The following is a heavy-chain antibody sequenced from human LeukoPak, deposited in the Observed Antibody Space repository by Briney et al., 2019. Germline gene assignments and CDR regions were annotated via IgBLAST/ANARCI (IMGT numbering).Heavy chain of an antibody. J-gene: IGHJ4*02. D-gene: IGHD2-2*01. CDR1: GFTFSSYA. CDR2: ISGSGGST. CDR3: ATLGYCSSTSCPPFDY. V-gene: IGHV3-23*01. Sequence: GGSLRLSCAASGFTFSSYAMSWVRQAPGKGLEWVSAISGSGGSTYYADSVKGRFTISRDNSKNTLYLQMNSLRAEDTAVYYCATLGYCSSTSCPPFDYWGQGTLVTVSS.